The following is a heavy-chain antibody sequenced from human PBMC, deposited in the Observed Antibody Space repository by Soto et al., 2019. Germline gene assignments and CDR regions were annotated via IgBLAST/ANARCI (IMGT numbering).Heavy chain of an antibody. CDR2: ISKSSSTI. J-gene: IGHJ6*02. Sequence: PGGSLRLSCVASGLTLSSYDMHWVRQAPGKGLEWVSYISKSSSTIYYADSVKGRFTISRDNAKNSLFLEMNSLRDEDTAVYHCARGGRVAAACSVVWGQGTTVTVS. CDR3: ARGGRVAAACSVV. V-gene: IGHV3-48*02. CDR1: GLTLSSYD. D-gene: IGHD3-10*02.